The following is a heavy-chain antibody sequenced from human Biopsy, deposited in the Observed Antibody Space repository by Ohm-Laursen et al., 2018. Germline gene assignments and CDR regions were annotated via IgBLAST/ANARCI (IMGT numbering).Heavy chain of an antibody. J-gene: IGHJ6*02. CDR1: RFTFGDAW. V-gene: IGHV3-23*01. CDR2: ISGSAGST. Sequence: SLRLSCAASRFTFGDAWMSWIRQAPGKGLEWVSAISGSAGSTNYADSVKGRFTISRDNSKNTLYLQLNSLRAEDTALYYCAKINPSSIYYYYGMDVWGQGTTVTVSS. CDR3: AKINPSSIYYYYGMDV.